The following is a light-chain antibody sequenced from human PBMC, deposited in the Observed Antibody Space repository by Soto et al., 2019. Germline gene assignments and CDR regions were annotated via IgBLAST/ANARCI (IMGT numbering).Light chain of an antibody. J-gene: IGKJ2*01. CDR3: QQYNNWPPMYT. CDR2: AAS. CDR1: QSLRSN. V-gene: IGKV3-15*01. Sequence: EIVMTQSPATLSVSPGERATLSCRASQSLRSNVAWYQQKPGQAPRLLIYAASTRATGIPARFSGSGSGTEFTLTITSLQSEDFAVYYCQQYNNWPPMYTFGQGTKLEI.